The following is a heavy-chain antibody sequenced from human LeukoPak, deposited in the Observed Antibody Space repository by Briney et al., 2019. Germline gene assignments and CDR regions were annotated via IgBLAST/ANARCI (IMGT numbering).Heavy chain of an antibody. D-gene: IGHD5-12*01. CDR3: ARDFVSGYDLTRLDY. Sequence: GRSLRLSCAASGFTFSSYGMHWVRQAPGKGLEWVAVISYDGSNKYYADSVKGRFTISRDNSKNTLYLQMNSLRAEDTAVYYCARDFVSGYDLTRLDYWGQGTLVTVSS. CDR1: GFTFSSYG. V-gene: IGHV3-30*03. J-gene: IGHJ4*02. CDR2: ISYDGSNK.